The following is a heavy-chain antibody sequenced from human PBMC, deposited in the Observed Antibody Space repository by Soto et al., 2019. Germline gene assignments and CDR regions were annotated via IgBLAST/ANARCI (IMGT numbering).Heavy chain of an antibody. J-gene: IGHJ4*02. D-gene: IGHD7-27*01. CDR1: GGTFSSYA. V-gene: IGHV1-69*01. CDR3: ARSLNWGSRWGFDY. CDR2: IIPIFGTA. Sequence: VKVSCKASGGTFSSYAISWVRQAPGQGLEWMGGIIPIFGTANYAQKFQGRVTITADESTSTAYMELSSLRSEDTAVYYCARSLNWGSRWGFDYWGQGTLVTVSS.